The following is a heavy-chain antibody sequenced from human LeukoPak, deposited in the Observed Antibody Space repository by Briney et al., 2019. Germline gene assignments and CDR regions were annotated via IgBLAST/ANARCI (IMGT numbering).Heavy chain of an antibody. D-gene: IGHD3-16*01. CDR2: ISYDGSNK. CDR3: AKTLWGPRSCPDY. CDR1: GFTFSNYA. J-gene: IGHJ4*02. V-gene: IGHV3-30*18. Sequence: GGSLRLSCAASGFTFSNYAMHWVRQAPGKGLEWVAVISYDGSNKYYGDSVKGRFTISRDNSKNTLYLQMDSLRTEDTAVYYCAKTLWGPRSCPDYWGQGTRVTVSS.